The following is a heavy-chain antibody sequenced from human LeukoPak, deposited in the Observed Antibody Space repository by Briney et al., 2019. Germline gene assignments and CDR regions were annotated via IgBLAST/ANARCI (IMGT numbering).Heavy chain of an antibody. J-gene: IGHJ4*02. D-gene: IGHD3-10*01. CDR1: GITLSNYA. V-gene: IGHV3-23*01. Sequence: GGSLRLSCAVSGITLSNYAMSWVRQAPGKGLEWVAGISDSGGSTNYADSVKGRFTIARDNRKNTLYLQMNSLRAEDTAVYFCAKRGVVIRVMLVGFHKEAYYFESWGQGALVTVSS. CDR3: AKRGVVIRVMLVGFHKEAYYFES. CDR2: ISDSGGST.